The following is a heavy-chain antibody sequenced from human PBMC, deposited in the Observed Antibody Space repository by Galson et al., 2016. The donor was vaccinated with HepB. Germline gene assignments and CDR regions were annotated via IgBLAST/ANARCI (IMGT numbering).Heavy chain of an antibody. J-gene: IGHJ5*02. V-gene: IGHV3-11*06. CDR3: VRAVFSDL. CDR2: ISKDSKLT. D-gene: IGHD3-3*01. Sequence: SLRLSCAASGFNFSLYYMNWIRQSPGRGLEWISYISKDSKLTDYADSVRGRFTISRDNAKNLVFLQMNRLRAEDTAVYFCVRAVFSDLWGQGTRVVVSS. CDR1: GFNFSLYY.